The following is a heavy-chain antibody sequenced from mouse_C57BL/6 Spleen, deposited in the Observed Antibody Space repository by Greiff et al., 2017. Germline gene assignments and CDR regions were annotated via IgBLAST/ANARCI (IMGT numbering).Heavy chain of an antibody. J-gene: IGHJ2*01. CDR1: GYSITSGYY. Sequence: DVKLVESGPGLVKPSQSLSLTCSVTGYSITSGYYWNWIRQFPGNKLEWMGYISYDGSNNYNPSLKNRISITRDTSKNQFFLKLNSVTTEDTATYYCARWGWLGVDYWGQGTTLTVSS. CDR3: ARWGWLGVDY. V-gene: IGHV3-6*01. D-gene: IGHD2-3*01. CDR2: ISYDGSN.